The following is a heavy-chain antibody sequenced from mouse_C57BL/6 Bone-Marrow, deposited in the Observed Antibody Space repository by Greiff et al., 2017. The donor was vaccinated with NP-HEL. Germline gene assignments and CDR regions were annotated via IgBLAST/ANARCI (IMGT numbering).Heavy chain of an antibody. CDR1: GFTFSSYG. CDR3: ARHGWAPYAMDY. V-gene: IGHV5-6*02. Sequence: DVMLVESGGDLVKPGGSLKLSCAASGFTFSSYGMSWVRQTPDKRLEWVATISSGGSYTYYPDSVKGRFTISRDNAKNTLYLQMSSLKSEDTAMYYCARHGWAPYAMDYWGQGTSVTVSS. CDR2: ISSGGSYT. D-gene: IGHD3-3*01. J-gene: IGHJ4*01.